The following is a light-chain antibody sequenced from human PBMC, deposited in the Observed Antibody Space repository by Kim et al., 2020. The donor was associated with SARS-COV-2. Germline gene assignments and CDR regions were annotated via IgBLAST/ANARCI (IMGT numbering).Light chain of an antibody. CDR3: QHYKRNPRT. CDR1: KSIRNY. J-gene: IGKJ4*01. CDR2: AAY. V-gene: IGKV1-16*02. Sequence: ASVGDTVTITCRTRKSIRNYLAWFQQKPEKAPKSPIYAAYTLRSGVPPKFRGSGSGTHFTLTISGLRPEDFATHFSQHYKRNPRTFGGRTKMGI.